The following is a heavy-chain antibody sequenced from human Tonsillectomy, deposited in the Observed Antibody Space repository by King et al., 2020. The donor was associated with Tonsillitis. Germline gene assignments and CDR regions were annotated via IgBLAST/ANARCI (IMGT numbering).Heavy chain of an antibody. D-gene: IGHD3-10*01. CDR3: AKDGRGFGEGGPLDGMDV. CDR1: GFTFSSYG. CDR2: IRYDGSNK. V-gene: IGHV3-30*02. Sequence: VQLVESGGGVVQPGGSLRLSCAASGFTFSSYGMHWVRQAPGKGLEWVAFIRYDGSNKYYADSVKGRFTISRDNSKNTLYLQMNSLRAEDTAVYYCAKDGRGFGEGGPLDGMDVWGQGTTVTVSS. J-gene: IGHJ6*02.